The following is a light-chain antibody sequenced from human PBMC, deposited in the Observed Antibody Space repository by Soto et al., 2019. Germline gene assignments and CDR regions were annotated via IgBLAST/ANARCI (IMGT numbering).Light chain of an antibody. CDR3: MQGAHWPWT. Sequence: DVVMTQSPLSLPVTLGQPASISCKSSQSPVYSDGITYLNWFQQRPGQSPRRLIYQVSNRDSGVPDRFNGSGSGTDFTLKISRVEAEDIGFYYCMQGAHWPWTFGQGTKVDIK. CDR2: QVS. J-gene: IGKJ1*01. CDR1: QSPVYSDGITY. V-gene: IGKV2-30*01.